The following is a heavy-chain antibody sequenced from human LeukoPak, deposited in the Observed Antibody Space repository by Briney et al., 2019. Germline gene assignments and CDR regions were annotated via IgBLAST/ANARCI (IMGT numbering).Heavy chain of an antibody. J-gene: IGHJ4*02. V-gene: IGHV1-2*02. CDR2: INPNSGGT. Sequence: ASVKVSCKASGGTFTGYYMHWVRQAPGQGLEWMGWINPNSGGTNYAQKFQGRVTMTRDTSISTAYMELSRLRSDDTAVYYCAREGVSSSWSRTGGLDREIYYFDYWGQGTLVTVSS. D-gene: IGHD6-13*01. CDR3: AREGVSSSWSRTGGLDREIYYFDY. CDR1: GGTFTGYY.